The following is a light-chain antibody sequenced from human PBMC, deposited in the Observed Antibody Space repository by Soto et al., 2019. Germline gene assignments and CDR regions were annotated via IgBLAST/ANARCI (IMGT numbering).Light chain of an antibody. CDR3: LQALQIPPT. V-gene: IGKV2-28*01. CDR2: LGS. CDR1: QSLLHSNGYNY. J-gene: IGKJ5*01. Sequence: DIVMTQSPFFLPVTPGEPASISCRSSQSLLHSNGYNYLDWYLQKPGQSPQLLIYLGSNRASGVPDRLSGSGTGTNFTLKFSRVAAEYVGVYYCLQALQIPPTFGQGTRLEIK.